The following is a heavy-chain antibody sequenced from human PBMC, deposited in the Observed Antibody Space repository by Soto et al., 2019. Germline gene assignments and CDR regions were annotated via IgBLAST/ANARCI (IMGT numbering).Heavy chain of an antibody. V-gene: IGHV4-30-4*01. J-gene: IGHJ4*02. CDR1: GGSISSGDYY. CDR3: ASLRDTAMVAGYYFDY. Sequence: QVQLQESGPGLVKPSQTLSLTCTVSGGSISSGDYYWSWIRQPPGKGLEWIGYIYYSGSTYYTPSLKSRVTRSVDTSKNQFSLKLSSVTAADTAVYYCASLRDTAMVAGYYFDYWGQGTLVTVSS. D-gene: IGHD5-18*01. CDR2: IYYSGST.